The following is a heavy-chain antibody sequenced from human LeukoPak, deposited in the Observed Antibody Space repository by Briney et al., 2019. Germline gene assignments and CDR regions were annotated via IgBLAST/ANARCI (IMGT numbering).Heavy chain of an antibody. CDR3: ARPRYDFWSGYYQYYFDY. Sequence: ASVKVSCKASGYTFTSYGISWVRQAPGQGLEWMGWISAYNGNTNYAQELQGRVTMTTDTSTSTAYMELRSLRSDDTAVYYCARPRYDFWSGYYQYYFDYWGQGTLVTVSS. D-gene: IGHD3-3*01. J-gene: IGHJ4*02. CDR1: GYTFTSYG. V-gene: IGHV1-18*01. CDR2: ISAYNGNT.